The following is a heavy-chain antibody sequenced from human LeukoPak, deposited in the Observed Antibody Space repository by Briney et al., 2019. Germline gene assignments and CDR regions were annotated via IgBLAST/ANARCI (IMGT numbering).Heavy chain of an antibody. CDR1: GFTFSSYA. D-gene: IGHD6-13*01. Sequence: PGGSLRLSCAASGFTFSSYAMHWVRQAPGKGLEWVAVISYVGSNKYYADSVKGRFTISRDNSKNTLYLQMNSLRAEDTAVYYCARDEYSSSWYGSYYYYYGMDVWGQGTTVTVSS. CDR3: ARDEYSSSWYGSYYYYYGMDV. V-gene: IGHV3-30*04. J-gene: IGHJ6*02. CDR2: ISYVGSNK.